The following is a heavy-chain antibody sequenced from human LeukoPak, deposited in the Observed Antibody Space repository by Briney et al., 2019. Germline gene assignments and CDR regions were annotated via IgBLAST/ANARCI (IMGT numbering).Heavy chain of an antibody. CDR1: GFTFSSYA. V-gene: IGHV3-30*04. CDR2: ISYDGSNK. Sequence: PGGSLRLSCAASGFTFSSYAMHWVRQAPGKGLEWVAVISYDGSNKYYADSAKGRFTISRDNSKNTLYLQMNSLRAEDTAVYYCARDPGALGWFDPWGQGTLVTVPS. CDR3: ARDPGALGWFDP. J-gene: IGHJ5*02. D-gene: IGHD1-26*01.